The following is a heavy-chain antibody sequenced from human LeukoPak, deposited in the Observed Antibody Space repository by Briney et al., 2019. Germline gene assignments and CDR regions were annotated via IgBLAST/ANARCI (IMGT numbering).Heavy chain of an antibody. Sequence: SVKVSCKASGGTFSSYAISWVRQAPGQGLEWMGRIIPILGIANYAQKFQGRVTITADKSTSTAYMELSSLGSEDTAVYYCARDLYYYDSSASTDYWGQGTLVTVSS. D-gene: IGHD3-22*01. CDR3: ARDLYYYDSSASTDY. CDR1: GGTFSSYA. CDR2: IIPILGIA. J-gene: IGHJ4*02. V-gene: IGHV1-69*04.